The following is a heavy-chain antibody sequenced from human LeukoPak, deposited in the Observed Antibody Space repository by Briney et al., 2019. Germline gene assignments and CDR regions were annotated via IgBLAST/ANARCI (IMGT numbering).Heavy chain of an antibody. V-gene: IGHV1-18*04. Sequence: ASVTVSCKASGYTFTGYYIHWVRQAPGQGLEWMGWISAYNGNTNYAQKLQGRVTMTTDTSTSTAYMELRSLRSDDTAVYYCARGRGSSSEFDYWGQGTLVTVSS. CDR3: ARGRGSSSEFDY. D-gene: IGHD6-13*01. J-gene: IGHJ4*02. CDR1: GYTFTGYY. CDR2: ISAYNGNT.